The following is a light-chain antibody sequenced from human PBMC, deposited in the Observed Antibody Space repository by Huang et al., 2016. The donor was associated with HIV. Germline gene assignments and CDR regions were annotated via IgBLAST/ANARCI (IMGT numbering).Light chain of an antibody. Sequence: EVLLTQSPATLSVSPGERATLSCRASQSVSTNLDWYQQKPGQAPRLLIYGASTRATGGPARFSGSGSGTEFTLTISSLQSEDSAVYYCQQYNSWPPLFTFGPGTEVDIK. CDR1: QSVSTN. CDR3: QQYNSWPPLFT. CDR2: GAS. V-gene: IGKV3-15*01. J-gene: IGKJ3*01.